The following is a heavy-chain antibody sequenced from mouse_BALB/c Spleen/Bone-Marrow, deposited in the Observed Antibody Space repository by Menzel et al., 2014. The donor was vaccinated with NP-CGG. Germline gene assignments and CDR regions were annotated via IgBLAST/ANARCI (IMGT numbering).Heavy chain of an antibody. CDR2: IWSGGST. D-gene: IGHD2-14*01. CDR1: GFPLTSYG. CDR3: ARSYRSFFDY. V-gene: IGHV2-2*02. Sequence: QEQLKESGPGLVQPSQRLSITCTVSGFPLTSYGVHWVRQSPGKGLEWLGEIWSGGSTDNNAGFISRLSISKVNSKSQVVFKMNSLQANDTAIYYCARSYRSFFDYWGQVTTLTVSS. J-gene: IGHJ2*01.